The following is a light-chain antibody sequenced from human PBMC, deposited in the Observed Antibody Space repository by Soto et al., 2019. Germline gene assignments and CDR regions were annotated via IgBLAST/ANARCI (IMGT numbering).Light chain of an antibody. CDR1: TSDIGDYNY. CDR3: TSWGI. Sequence: QSALTQPASVSGSPGQSITISCTGATSDIGDYNYVSWYQPLPDQVPKLIISLVSNRPSGVSNRFSGSKSGNTASLTISGLQAEDEGDYYCTSWGIFGPGTKGTVL. V-gene: IGLV2-14*01. J-gene: IGLJ1*01. CDR2: LVS.